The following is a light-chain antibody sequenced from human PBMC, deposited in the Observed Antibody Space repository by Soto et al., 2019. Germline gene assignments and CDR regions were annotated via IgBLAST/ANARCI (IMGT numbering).Light chain of an antibody. CDR2: EDN. CDR1: SGSIASNY. CDR3: QSYDSSNPHVV. J-gene: IGLJ2*01. Sequence: NFMLTHPHSVSESPGKTVTISCTRSSGSIASNYVQWYQQRPGSAPTTVIYEDNQRPSGVPDRFSGSIDSSSNSASLTISGLKTEDEADYYCQSYDSSNPHVVFGGGTKLTVL. V-gene: IGLV6-57*04.